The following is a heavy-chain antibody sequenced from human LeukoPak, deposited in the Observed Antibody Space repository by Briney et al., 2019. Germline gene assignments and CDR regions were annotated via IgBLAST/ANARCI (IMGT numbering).Heavy chain of an antibody. CDR1: GFTFSSYA. CDR3: ARQLTEHFYY. D-gene: IGHD3-3*02. Sequence: PGGSLRLSCAASGFTFSSYAMSWVRQAPGKGLEWVSDITNSRRIHYADSVKGRFTISRDDDKSILYLQMNDLRVNDTATYLCARQLTEHFYYWGQGTHVTVAS. J-gene: IGHJ1*01. CDR2: ITNSRRI. V-gene: IGHV3-23*05.